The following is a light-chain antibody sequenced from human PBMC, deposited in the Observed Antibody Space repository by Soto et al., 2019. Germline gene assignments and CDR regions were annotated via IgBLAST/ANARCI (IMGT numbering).Light chain of an antibody. Sequence: VLSQSPATLSVSPGERATLSCRASQTVSITYLTWYQQKPGQAPRLLIFGASKRATGIPDRFSGSGSGRDFTLTISGLEPEDFAVYYCQQYGSSPLISFGQGTRLEIK. CDR2: GAS. J-gene: IGKJ5*01. V-gene: IGKV3-20*01. CDR3: QQYGSSPLIS. CDR1: QTVSITY.